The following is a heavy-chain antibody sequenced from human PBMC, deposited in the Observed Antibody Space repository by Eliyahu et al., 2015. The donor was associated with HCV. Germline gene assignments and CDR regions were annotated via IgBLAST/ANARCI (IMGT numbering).Heavy chain of an antibody. Sequence: QLQLQESGPGLMKHSETLSLTCTVSGGSISSSSYYWGWIRQPPGKGLEWIGSIYYSGSTYYNPSLKSRVTIPVDTSKNQFSLKLSSVTAADTAVYYCARRHVYCSGGSCYYDYWGQGTLVTVSS. CDR1: GGSISSSSYY. D-gene: IGHD2-15*01. CDR3: ARRHVYCSGGSCYYDY. CDR2: IYYSGST. V-gene: IGHV4-39*01. J-gene: IGHJ4*02.